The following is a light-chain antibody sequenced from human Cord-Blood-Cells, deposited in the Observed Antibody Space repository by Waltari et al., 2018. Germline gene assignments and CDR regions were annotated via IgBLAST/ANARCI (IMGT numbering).Light chain of an antibody. CDR2: GAS. CDR1: QSVSSN. Sequence: ERATLSCRASQSVSSNLAWYQQKPGQAPRLLIYGASTRATGIPARFSGSGSGTEFTLTISSLQSEDFAVYYCQQYNNWPPKVSFGQGTKLEIK. V-gene: IGKV3-15*01. CDR3: QQYNNWPPKVS. J-gene: IGKJ2*03.